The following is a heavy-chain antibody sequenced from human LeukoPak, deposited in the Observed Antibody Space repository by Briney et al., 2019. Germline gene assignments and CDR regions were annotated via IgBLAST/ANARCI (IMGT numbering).Heavy chain of an antibody. CDR3: ARGDCSGGSCYLFDY. CDR1: GGSISSSSYY. Sequence: SETLSLTCTVSGGSISSSSYYWGWIRQPPGKGLEWIGSIYYSGSTYYNPSLKSRVSISVDTSKNQFSLKLSSVTAADTAVYYCARGDCSGGSCYLFDYWGQGALVTVSS. J-gene: IGHJ4*02. D-gene: IGHD2-15*01. V-gene: IGHV4-39*01. CDR2: IYYSGST.